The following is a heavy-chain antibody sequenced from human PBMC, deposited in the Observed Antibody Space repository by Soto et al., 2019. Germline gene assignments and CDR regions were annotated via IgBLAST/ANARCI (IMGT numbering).Heavy chain of an antibody. D-gene: IGHD2-2*01. CDR1: GFTFSSYG. CDR2: ISYDGSNK. CDR3: AKDLCSSTSCYRSYGMDV. V-gene: IGHV3-30*18. J-gene: IGHJ6*02. Sequence: GGCLGLSCAACGFTFSSYGMHGARQAPGKGLEWVAVISYDGSNKYYADSVKGRFTISRDNSKNTLYLQMNSLRAEDTAVYYCAKDLCSSTSCYRSYGMDVWGQGTTVTVSS.